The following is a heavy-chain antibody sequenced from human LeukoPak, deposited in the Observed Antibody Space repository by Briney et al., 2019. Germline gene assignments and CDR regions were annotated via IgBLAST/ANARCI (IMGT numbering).Heavy chain of an antibody. Sequence: SETLSLTCTVSGGSISSGDYYWSWIRQPPGKGLEWIGYTYYSGSTYYNPSVKSRVTISVDTSKNQFSLKLSSVTAADTAVYYCARIQGYSSSWYLGFDYWGQGTLVTVSS. V-gene: IGHV4-30-4*08. CDR3: ARIQGYSSSWYLGFDY. CDR2: TYYSGST. J-gene: IGHJ4*02. D-gene: IGHD6-13*01. CDR1: GGSISSGDYY.